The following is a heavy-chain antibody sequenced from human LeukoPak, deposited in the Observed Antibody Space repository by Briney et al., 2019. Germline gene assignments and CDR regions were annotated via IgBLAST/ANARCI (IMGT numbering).Heavy chain of an antibody. CDR2: IIPILGIA. Sequence: GASVKVSCKASGGTFSSYAISWVRQAPGQGLEWMGRIIPILGIANYAQKFQGRVTITADKSTSTAYMELSSLRSEDTAVYYCARDRYYDSSGYSPFDHWGQGTLVTVSS. D-gene: IGHD3-22*01. CDR1: GGTFSSYA. CDR3: ARDRYYDSSGYSPFDH. J-gene: IGHJ4*02. V-gene: IGHV1-69*04.